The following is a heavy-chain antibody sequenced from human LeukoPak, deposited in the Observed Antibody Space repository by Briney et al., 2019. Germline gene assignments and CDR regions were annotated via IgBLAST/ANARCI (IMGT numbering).Heavy chain of an antibody. CDR3: ARDKGGVVVPAAILGV. V-gene: IGHV3-30-3*01. J-gene: IGHJ6*02. Sequence: GRSLRLSCAASGFTFSSYAMHWVRQAPGKGLEWVAVISYDGSNKYYADSVKGRFTISRDNSKNTLYLQMNSLRAEDTAVYYCARDKGGVVVPAAILGVWGQGTTVTVSS. CDR2: ISYDGSNK. CDR1: GFTFSSYA. D-gene: IGHD2-2*02.